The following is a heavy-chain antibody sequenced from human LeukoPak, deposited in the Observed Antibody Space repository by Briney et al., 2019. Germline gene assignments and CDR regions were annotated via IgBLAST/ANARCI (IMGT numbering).Heavy chain of an antibody. V-gene: IGHV4-59*01. CDR1: GGSISSYY. CDR2: IYYSGST. D-gene: IGHD2-15*01. CDR3: ARGRGGLATAEYFQH. Sequence: SETLSLTCTVSGGSISSYYWSWLRQPPGKGLEWIGYIYYSGSTNYNPSLKSRVTISVDTSKNQFSLKLSSVTAADTAVYYCARGRGGLATAEYFQHWGQGTLVTVSS. J-gene: IGHJ1*01.